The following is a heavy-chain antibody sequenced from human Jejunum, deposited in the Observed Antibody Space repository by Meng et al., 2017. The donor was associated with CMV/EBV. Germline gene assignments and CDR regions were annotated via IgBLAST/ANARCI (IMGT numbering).Heavy chain of an antibody. CDR3: ARGRGNQPLFDF. CDR2: LIPVLNKA. Sequence: QVQWAASGDEVKTPGSSVKVACKTSGGSFSTYTFSWVRQAPGQGLEWMGGLIPVLNKAKSAPRFQDRVTFTADETTTTAYMELSSLTFEDTAVYFCARGRGNQPLFDFWGQGTLVTVSS. D-gene: IGHD2/OR15-2a*01. V-gene: IGHV1-69*10. CDR1: GGSFSTYT. J-gene: IGHJ4*02.